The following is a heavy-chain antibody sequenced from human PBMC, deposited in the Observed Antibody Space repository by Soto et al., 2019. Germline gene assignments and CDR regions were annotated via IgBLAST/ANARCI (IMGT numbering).Heavy chain of an antibody. D-gene: IGHD5-18*01. Sequence: GGSLRLSCAASGFTFSSYAMHWVRQAPGKGLEWVAVISYDGSNKYYADSVKGRFTISRDNSKNTLYLQMNSLRAEDTAVYYCARAVMVKRYYGMDVWGQGTTVTVSS. V-gene: IGHV3-30-3*01. CDR2: ISYDGSNK. CDR3: ARAVMVKRYYGMDV. J-gene: IGHJ6*02. CDR1: GFTFSSYA.